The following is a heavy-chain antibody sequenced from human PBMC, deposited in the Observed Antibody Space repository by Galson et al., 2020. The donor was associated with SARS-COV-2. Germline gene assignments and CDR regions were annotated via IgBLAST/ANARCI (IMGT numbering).Heavy chain of an antibody. V-gene: IGHV4-31*03. CDR3: ARGGTVTTFSY. CDR2: IYYSGST. J-gene: IGHJ4*02. Sequence: SQTLSLTCSVSGGSISSGGYYWSWIRQPPGKGLEWIGYIYYSGSTYYNPSLKSRVTISVDTSEHQFSLKLSSVTAADTAVYYFARGGTVTTFSYWGQGTLVTVSS. CDR1: GGSISSGGYY. D-gene: IGHD4-17*01.